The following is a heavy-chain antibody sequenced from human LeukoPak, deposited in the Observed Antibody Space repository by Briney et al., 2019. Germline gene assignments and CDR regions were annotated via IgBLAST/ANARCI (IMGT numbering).Heavy chain of an antibody. V-gene: IGHV3-23*01. CDR3: AKWSRSYSSGWYYDYGMDV. CDR1: GFTFSSYA. J-gene: IGHJ6*02. D-gene: IGHD6-19*01. CDR2: ISGSGGST. Sequence: LAGGSLRLSCAASGFTFSSYAMSWVRQAPGKGLEWVSAISGSGGSTYYADSVKGRFTISRDNSKSTLYLQMNSLRAEDTAVYYCAKWSRSYSSGWYYDYGMDVWGQGTTVTVSS.